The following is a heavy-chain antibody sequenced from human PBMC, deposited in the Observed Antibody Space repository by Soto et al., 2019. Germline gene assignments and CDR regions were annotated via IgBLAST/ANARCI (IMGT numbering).Heavy chain of an antibody. CDR1: GFTFSSYW. V-gene: IGHV3-74*01. CDR2: INSDGSST. CDR3: ARRGAFPSAFDI. J-gene: IGHJ3*02. D-gene: IGHD1-26*01. Sequence: EVQLVESGEGLVQPGGSLRLSCAASGFTFSSYWMHWVRQAPGKGLVWVSRINSDGSSTSYADSVKGRFTISRDNAKNTLYLQMNSLRAEDTAVYYCARRGAFPSAFDIWGQGTMVTVSS.